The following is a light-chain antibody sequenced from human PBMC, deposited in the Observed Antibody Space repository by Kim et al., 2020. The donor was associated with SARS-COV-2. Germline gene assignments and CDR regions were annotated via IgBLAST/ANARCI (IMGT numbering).Light chain of an antibody. V-gene: IGKV3-11*01. CDR1: RRVRSF. Sequence: GGGTTRPCRASRRVRSFLAWSQQKPDQAPSLLIYDSSNRATGIPARFSGSGSGTDFTLTISSLEPEDFAVYYCQQRGNWPPITFGQGTRLEIK. CDR3: QQRGNWPPIT. CDR2: DSS. J-gene: IGKJ5*01.